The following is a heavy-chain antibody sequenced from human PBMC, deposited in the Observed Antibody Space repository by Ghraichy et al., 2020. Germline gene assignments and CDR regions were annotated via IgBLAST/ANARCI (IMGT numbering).Heavy chain of an antibody. D-gene: IGHD3-16*02. CDR1: GGSFSGYY. CDR2: INHSGST. J-gene: IGHJ4*02. V-gene: IGHV4-34*01. Sequence: SETLSLTCAVYGGSFSGYYWSWIRQPPGKGLEWIGEINHSGSTNYNPSLKSRVTISVDTSKNQFSLKLSSVTAADTAVYYCARKMITFGGVIVLVGFDYWGQGTLVTVSS. CDR3: ARKMITFGGVIVLVGFDY.